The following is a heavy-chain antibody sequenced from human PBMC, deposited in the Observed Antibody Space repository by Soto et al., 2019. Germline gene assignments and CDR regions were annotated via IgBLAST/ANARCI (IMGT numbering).Heavy chain of an antibody. J-gene: IGHJ6*02. CDR2: IKQDGSEK. CDR3: ARDPGGPHYDFLMDV. Sequence: GGSLRLSCAASGFTFSSYWMSWVRQAPGKGLEWVANIKQDGSEKYYVDSVKGRFTISRDNAKNSLYLQMNSLRAEDTAVYYCARDPGGPHYDFLMDVWGQGTTVTVSS. CDR1: GFTFSSYW. V-gene: IGHV3-7*01. D-gene: IGHD3-3*01.